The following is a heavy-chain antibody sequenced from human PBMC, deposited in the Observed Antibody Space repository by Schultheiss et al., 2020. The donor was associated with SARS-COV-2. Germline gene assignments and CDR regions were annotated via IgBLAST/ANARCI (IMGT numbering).Heavy chain of an antibody. J-gene: IGHJ6*02. CDR2: ISGSGGST. D-gene: IGHD5-12*01. CDR1: GFTFSSYA. CDR3: AKDHLDIAEEFSKLRLWDYGMDV. Sequence: GGSLRLSCAASGFTFSSYAMSWVRQAPGKGLEWVSAISGSGGSTYYADSVKGRFTISRDNSKNTLYLQMNSLRAEDTAVYYCAKDHLDIAEEFSKLRLWDYGMDVWGQGTTVTVSS. V-gene: IGHV3-23*01.